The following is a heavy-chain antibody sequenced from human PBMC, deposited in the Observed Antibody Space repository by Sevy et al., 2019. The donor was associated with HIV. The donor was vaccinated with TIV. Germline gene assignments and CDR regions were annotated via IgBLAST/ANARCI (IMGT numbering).Heavy chain of an antibody. CDR1: GGSISNSDSY. CDR3: ASKRGYNHGPFDY. CDR2: IHYSGGT. J-gene: IGHJ4*02. Sequence: SETLSLTCTVSGGSISNSDSYWSWIRQPPGKGLEWIGYIHYSGGTYYNPFLKSRVAMSVDTSEKQFSLKLSSMTEADTAVSYCASKRGYNHGPFDYWGQGTLVTVSS. V-gene: IGHV4-30-4*02. D-gene: IGHD5-12*01.